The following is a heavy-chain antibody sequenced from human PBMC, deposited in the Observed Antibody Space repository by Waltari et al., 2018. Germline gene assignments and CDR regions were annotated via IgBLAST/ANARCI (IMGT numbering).Heavy chain of an antibody. CDR2: IIPILGIA. CDR3: AREKYSSSPRGHYYYYMDV. D-gene: IGHD6-13*01. V-gene: IGHV1-69*10. Sequence: QVQLVQSGAEVKKPGSSVKVSCKASGGTFSSYAISWVRQAPGQGLEWMGGIIPILGIANYAQKFQGRVTITADKSTSTAYMELSSLRSEDTAVYYCAREKYSSSPRGHYYYYMDVWGKGTTVTVSS. CDR1: GGTFSSYA. J-gene: IGHJ6*03.